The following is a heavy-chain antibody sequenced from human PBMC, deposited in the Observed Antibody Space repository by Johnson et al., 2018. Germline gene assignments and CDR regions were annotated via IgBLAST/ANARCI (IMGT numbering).Heavy chain of an antibody. Sequence: VQLVESGGGLVKPGGSLRLSCAASGFTLSSYSMNWVRQAPGKGLEWVSSISSSSSYIYYADSVKGRFTISRDNSKNTLYLQMNSLGAEDTAVYYGAKDWGVPTEMIDAFDIWGQGTMVTVSS. V-gene: IGHV3-21*01. CDR1: GFTLSSYS. CDR3: AKDWGVPTEMIDAFDI. J-gene: IGHJ3*02. CDR2: ISSSSSYI. D-gene: IGHD3-16*01.